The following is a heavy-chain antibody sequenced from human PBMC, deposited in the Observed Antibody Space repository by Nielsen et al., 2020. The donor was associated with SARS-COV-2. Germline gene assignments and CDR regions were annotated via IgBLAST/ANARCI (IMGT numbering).Heavy chain of an antibody. Sequence: SQTLSLTCAISGDSVSSNSAAWNWIRQSPSRGLEWLGRTYYRSKWYNDYAVSVKSRITINPDTSKNQFSLKLSSVTAADTAVYYCARHYYGSGSYYYYYYGMDVWGQGTTVTVSS. CDR2: TYYRSKWYN. CDR1: GDSVSSNSAA. J-gene: IGHJ6*02. D-gene: IGHD3-10*01. V-gene: IGHV6-1*01. CDR3: ARHYYGSGSYYYYYYGMDV.